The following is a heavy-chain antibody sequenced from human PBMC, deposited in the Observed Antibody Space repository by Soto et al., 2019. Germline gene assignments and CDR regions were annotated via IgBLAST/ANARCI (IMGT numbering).Heavy chain of an antibody. D-gene: IGHD1-20*01. J-gene: IGHJ4*02. V-gene: IGHV3-23*01. CDR2: ISVSDAFI. CDR1: GFTVGAFA. CDR3: TRETVAGITGLDY. Sequence: GGSLRLSCAASGFTVGAFAVNWVRQAPGKGLEWVSGISVSDAFIYYADSVRGRFSISRDTSENILYLQMNSLRVDDTALYYCTRETVAGITGLDYWGPGTLVTVSS.